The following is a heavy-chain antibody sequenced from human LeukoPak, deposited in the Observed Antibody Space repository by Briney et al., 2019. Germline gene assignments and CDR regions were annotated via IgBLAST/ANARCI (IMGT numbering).Heavy chain of an antibody. Sequence: GGSLRLSCAASGFTFSSYSMNWVRQAPGKGLEWVSYISSSSSTIYYADSVKGRFTISRDNAKNSLYLQMNSLGAEDTAVYYCARDLYSSSTCLDYWGQGTLVTVSS. J-gene: IGHJ4*02. CDR3: ARDLYSSSTCLDY. D-gene: IGHD6-6*01. CDR2: ISSSSSTI. CDR1: GFTFSSYS. V-gene: IGHV3-48*01.